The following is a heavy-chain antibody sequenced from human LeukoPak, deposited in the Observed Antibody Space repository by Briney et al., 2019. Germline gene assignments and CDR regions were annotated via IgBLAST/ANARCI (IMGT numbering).Heavy chain of an antibody. D-gene: IGHD6-13*01. V-gene: IGHV1-18*01. CDR3: ARVWAAGTFLDY. Sequence: ASVKVSCKASGGTFSSYAISWVRQAPGQGLEWMGWISAYNGNTNYAQKLQGRVTMTTDTSTSTAYMELRSLRSDDTAVYYCARVWAAGTFLDYWGQGTLVTVSS. CDR1: GGTFSSYA. CDR2: ISAYNGNT. J-gene: IGHJ4*02.